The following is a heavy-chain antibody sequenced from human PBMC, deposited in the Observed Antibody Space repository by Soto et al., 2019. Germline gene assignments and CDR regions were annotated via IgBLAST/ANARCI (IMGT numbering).Heavy chain of an antibody. CDR1: GFXFSSYS. D-gene: IGHD6-13*01. V-gene: IGHV3-48*01. CDR2: ISSSSSTI. J-gene: IGHJ4*02. CDR3: ARVAPEYSSTPRRFDF. Sequence: GXLRLSCASSGFXFSSYSVNWVRQAPGKGLEWVSYISSSSSTIYYADSVKGRFNISRENAKNSLYLQMNSLRADDTAVYHCARVAPEYSSTPRRFDFWGQGTLVTVS.